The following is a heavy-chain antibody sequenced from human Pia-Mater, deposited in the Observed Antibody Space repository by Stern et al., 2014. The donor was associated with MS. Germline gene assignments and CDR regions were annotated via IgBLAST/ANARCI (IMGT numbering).Heavy chain of an antibody. J-gene: IGHJ6*04. D-gene: IGHD3-16*01. CDR1: GYTFINYD. V-gene: IGHV1-8*01. CDR3: VRGGLSYGYGLDA. Sequence: VQLVQSGSQVRKPGASVKVSCQASGYTFINYDIFWVRQATGQGLEWMGWMNPNNANTGHAQKFQGRVTMTRNTSISTAYMELSGLRSDDTAVYYCVRGGLSYGYGLDAWGKGTAVIVSS. CDR2: MNPNNANT.